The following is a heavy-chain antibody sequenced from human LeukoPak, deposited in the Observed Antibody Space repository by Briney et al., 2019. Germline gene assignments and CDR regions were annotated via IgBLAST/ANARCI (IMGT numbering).Heavy chain of an antibody. D-gene: IGHD6-13*01. V-gene: IGHV1-69*13. J-gene: IGHJ6*02. CDR1: GGTFSSYA. Sequence: EASAKVSCKASGGTFSSYAISWVRQAPGQGLEWMGGIIPIFGTANYAQKFQGRVTITADESTSTAYMELSSLRSEDTAVYYCARGCKQLAPYYYYGMDVWGQGTTVTVSS. CDR2: IIPIFGTA. CDR3: ARGCKQLAPYYYYGMDV.